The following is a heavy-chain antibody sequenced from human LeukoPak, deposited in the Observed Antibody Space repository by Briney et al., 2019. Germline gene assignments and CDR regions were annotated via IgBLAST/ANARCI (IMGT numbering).Heavy chain of an antibody. J-gene: IGHJ6*03. CDR3: AREGNGPAYSHFHYMDV. CDR2: IHYSGST. CDR1: GGSVSSGSYY. D-gene: IGHD1-1*01. Sequence: SETLSLTCTVSGGSVSSGSYYWSWIRQPPGKGLEWIAYIHYSGSTNYNPSLKSRVTISVDTSKNQFSQKLSSVTAADTAVYYCAREGNGPAYSHFHYMDVWGKGTTVTVSS. V-gene: IGHV4-61*01.